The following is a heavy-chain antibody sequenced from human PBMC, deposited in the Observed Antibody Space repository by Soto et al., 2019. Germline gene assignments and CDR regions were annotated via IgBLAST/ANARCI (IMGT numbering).Heavy chain of an antibody. J-gene: IGHJ4*02. CDR2: LSWSGGTI. Sequence: EVQLVESGGGLVQPGRSLRLSCVVSGLNFDDYAMHWVRQLPGKGLGWVAGLSWSGGTIDYADSVKGRFTISRDNAKNSLYLEMNSLRPEDTAVYYCTTEVRHHFSYYFDNWGQGTLVTVSS. D-gene: IGHD3-3*02. V-gene: IGHV3-9*01. CDR1: GLNFDDYA. CDR3: TTEVRHHFSYYFDN.